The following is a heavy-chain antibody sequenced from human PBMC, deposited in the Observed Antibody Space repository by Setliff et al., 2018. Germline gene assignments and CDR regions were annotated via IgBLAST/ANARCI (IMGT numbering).Heavy chain of an antibody. CDR2: INPSGGLT. J-gene: IGHJ6*03. D-gene: IGHD5-18*01. V-gene: IGHV1-46*01. CDR1: GYTLTKYY. Sequence: SVKVSCKASGYTLTKYYMHWVRQAPGQGLEWMGIINPSGGLTRYAQKFQGRVTMTRDTSTSTVYMEVSSLRSEDTAVYYCVREGVDTRSSTDYRYYMDVWGKGTTVTVSS. CDR3: VREGVDTRSSTDYRYYMDV.